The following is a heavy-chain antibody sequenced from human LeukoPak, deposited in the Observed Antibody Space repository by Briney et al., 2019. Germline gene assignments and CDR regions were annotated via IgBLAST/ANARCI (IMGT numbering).Heavy chain of an antibody. CDR3: ARQAAPGLLFFDS. V-gene: IGHV5-51*01. Sequence: GESLKISCKGSGYSLTNYWILWVRQMPGKGLEWMGMMYPGDSDTRYSPSFQGQVTSSADKSISTAFLQWGSLKASDTAMYYCARQAAPGLLFFDSWGQGTLVTVSS. J-gene: IGHJ4*02. CDR1: GYSLTNYW. CDR2: MYPGDSDT. D-gene: IGHD3/OR15-3a*01.